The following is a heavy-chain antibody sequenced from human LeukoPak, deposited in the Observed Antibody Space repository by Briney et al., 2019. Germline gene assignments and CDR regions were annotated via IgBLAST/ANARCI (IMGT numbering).Heavy chain of an antibody. D-gene: IGHD3-10*01. CDR3: SGSGSLNPTPYYFDY. Sequence: GGSLRLSCAASGFTVSSNYMSWVRQAPGKGLEWASVIYSGGSTYYADSVKGRFTISRDNSKNTLYLQMNSLRAEDTAVYYCSGSGSLNPTPYYFDYWGQGTRVTVSS. CDR2: IYSGGST. CDR1: GFTVSSNY. V-gene: IGHV3-53*01. J-gene: IGHJ4*02.